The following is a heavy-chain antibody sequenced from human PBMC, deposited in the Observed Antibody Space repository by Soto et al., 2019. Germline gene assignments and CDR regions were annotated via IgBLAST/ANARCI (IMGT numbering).Heavy chain of an antibody. Sequence: GGSLRLSCAASGFTFSNAWMSWVRQAPGKGLEWVGRIKSKTDGGTTGYAAPVRGRFTVSGDESKNTLYLQMNSLKTEDTAVYYFTTAFGGPYCSSTSCYVRDAFDIWGQGTMVTV. D-gene: IGHD2-2*01. CDR2: IKSKTDGGTT. CDR1: GFTFSNAW. V-gene: IGHV3-15*01. CDR3: TTAFGGPYCSSTSCYVRDAFDI. J-gene: IGHJ3*02.